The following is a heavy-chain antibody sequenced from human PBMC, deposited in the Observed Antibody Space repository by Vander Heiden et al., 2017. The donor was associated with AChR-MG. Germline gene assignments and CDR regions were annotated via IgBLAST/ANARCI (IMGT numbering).Heavy chain of an antibody. D-gene: IGHD6-13*01. CDR3: ARVPAAGTGYYYYGMDV. CDR2: IWYEGSNK. J-gene: IGHJ6*02. Sequence: QVQLVESGGGAVQPGRSLRLSCAASGFTFSSYGLHLVRQAPGTALEWVAVIWYEGSNKYYADSVKGRFTISRDNSKNTLYLQMNSLRAEDTAVYYCARVPAAGTGYYYYGMDVWGQGTTVTVSS. CDR1: GFTFSSYG. V-gene: IGHV3-33*01.